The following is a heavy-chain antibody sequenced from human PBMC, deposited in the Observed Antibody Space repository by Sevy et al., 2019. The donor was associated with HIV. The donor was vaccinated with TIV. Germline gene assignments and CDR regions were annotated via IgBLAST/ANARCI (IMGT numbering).Heavy chain of an antibody. J-gene: IGHJ4*02. CDR1: GFSFSSYG. Sequence: GGSLRLSCAASGFSFSSYGMHWVRQAPGKGLEWVAVIWYDGSDKYYSDSVKGRFTISRDNSKNTLFLQMNSLRVEDTAIYYCAKGAGQYFFDYWGQGTLVTVSS. CDR2: IWYDGSDK. D-gene: IGHD1-26*01. V-gene: IGHV3-33*06. CDR3: AKGAGQYFFDY.